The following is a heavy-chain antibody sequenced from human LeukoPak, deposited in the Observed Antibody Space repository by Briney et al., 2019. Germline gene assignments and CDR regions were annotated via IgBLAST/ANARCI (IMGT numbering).Heavy chain of an antibody. CDR2: IIPILGIA. V-gene: IGHV1-69*04. D-gene: IGHD3-16*01. CDR1: GGTFSSYA. J-gene: IGHJ3*02. CDR3: ARDWGVQTGAFDI. Sequence: SVNVSCKASGGTFSSYAISWVRQAPGQGLEWMGRIIPILGIANYAQMFQGRVTIAADKSTSTAYMELSSLRSEDTAVYYCARDWGVQTGAFDIWGQGTMVTVSS.